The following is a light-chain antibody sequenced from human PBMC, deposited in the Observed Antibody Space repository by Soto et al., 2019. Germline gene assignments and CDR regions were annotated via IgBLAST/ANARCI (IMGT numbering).Light chain of an antibody. Sequence: QAASVSGSPGQSITISCTGTSRDVGSYNLVSWYQQHPGKAPKLMIYEVSKRPSGLSNRFSGSKSGNTASLTISGLQAEDEADYYCCSYAGSSTPLIFGTGTKLTVL. CDR1: SRDVGSYNL. V-gene: IGLV2-23*02. CDR3: CSYAGSSTPLI. CDR2: EVS. J-gene: IGLJ1*01.